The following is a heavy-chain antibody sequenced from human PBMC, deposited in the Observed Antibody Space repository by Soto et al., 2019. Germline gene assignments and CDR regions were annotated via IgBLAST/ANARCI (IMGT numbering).Heavy chain of an antibody. CDR1: GVSISSYY. CDR3: ARHGGYDYYFDY. D-gene: IGHD5-12*01. J-gene: IGHJ4*02. CDR2: LSYSGSA. Sequence: QVQLQESGPGLVKPSETLSLTCTVSGVSISSYYWSWIRQPPGKGLEWIGYLSYSGSAKYNPSLNRRVTISLDTSKDQFSLNLSSVTAADTAIYYCARHGGYDYYFDYWGQGTLVTVSS. V-gene: IGHV4-59*01.